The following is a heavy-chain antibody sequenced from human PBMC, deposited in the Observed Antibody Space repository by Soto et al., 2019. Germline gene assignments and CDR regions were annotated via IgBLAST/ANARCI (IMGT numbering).Heavy chain of an antibody. CDR2: IYPHDSKV. V-gene: IGHV5-51*01. Sequence: GLFHRICYYASEYSCIVDCIVWVLQMPGKVLEWMGIIYPHDSKVNYNPSVKGHVTMSADKSISTAYLQWSSLRASDTAIYFCATGNVENWFGPWGQGTPVTVSS. D-gene: IGHD2-15*01. CDR3: ATGNVENWFGP. J-gene: IGHJ5*02. CDR1: EYSCIVDC.